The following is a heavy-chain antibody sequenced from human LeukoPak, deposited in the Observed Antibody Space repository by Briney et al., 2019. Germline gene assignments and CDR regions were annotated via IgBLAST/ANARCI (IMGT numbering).Heavy chain of an antibody. D-gene: IGHD2-21*01. CDR1: GITLSNYG. CDR2: ISGSGGST. CDR3: ARRGVVIRVILVGFYREAFYFDS. V-gene: IGHV3-23*01. Sequence: GGSLRLSCAVSGITLSNYGMSWVRQAPGKGLEWVAGISGSGGSTNYADSVKGRFTVSRDNPTNTLFLQMNSLRAEDTAVYFCARRGVVIRVILVGFYREAFYFDSWGQGALVTVSS. J-gene: IGHJ4*02.